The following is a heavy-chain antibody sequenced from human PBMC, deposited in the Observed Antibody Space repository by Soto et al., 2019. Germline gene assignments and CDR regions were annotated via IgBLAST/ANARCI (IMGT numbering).Heavy chain of an antibody. V-gene: IGHV3-73*01. CDR3: SRDDADWLFN. CDR1: GFTFGGSA. J-gene: IGHJ4*02. D-gene: IGHD4-17*01. Sequence: GGSLRLSCAASGFTFGGSAMQWVRQASGEGLEWLGRIGSRGNSYATAYAASVKDRFTISRDDSKNTAFLQMNNLKTEDTAVYYCSRDDADWLFNWGQGALLTVSS. CDR2: IGSRGNSYAT.